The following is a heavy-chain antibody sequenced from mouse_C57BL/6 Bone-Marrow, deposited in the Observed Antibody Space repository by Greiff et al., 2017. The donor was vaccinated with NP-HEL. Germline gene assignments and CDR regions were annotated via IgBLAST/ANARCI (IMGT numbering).Heavy chain of an antibody. D-gene: IGHD2-4*01. J-gene: IGHJ3*01. V-gene: IGHV5-16*01. CDR1: GFTFSDYY. CDR3: AYYEYGWFAY. CDR2: INYDGSST. Sequence: EVKLMESEGGLVQPGSSMKLSCTASGFTFSDYYMAWVRQVPEKGLEWVANINYDGSSTYYLDSLKSRFIISRDNAKNILYLQMSSLKSEDTATYYCAYYEYGWFAYWGQGTLVTVSA.